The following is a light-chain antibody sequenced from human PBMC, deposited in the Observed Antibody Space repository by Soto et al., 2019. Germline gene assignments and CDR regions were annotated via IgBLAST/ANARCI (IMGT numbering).Light chain of an antibody. J-gene: IGLJ1*01. CDR3: SSKRTTASLV. CDR1: SSDVGAYNY. CDR2: EVS. V-gene: IGLV2-14*01. Sequence: QSVLTQPASVSGSPGRTITISCTGTSSDVGAYNYVSWYQQHPGKAPKLMIYEVSNRPSGVSDRLSGSKSGNTASLTISGLQAADEADYYCSSKRTTASLVFGTGTKVTVL.